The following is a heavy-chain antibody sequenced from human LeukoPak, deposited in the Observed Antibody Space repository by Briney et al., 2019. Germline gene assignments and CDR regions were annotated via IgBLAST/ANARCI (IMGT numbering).Heavy chain of an antibody. D-gene: IGHD3-22*01. CDR1: GYTFTSYY. Sequence: GASVKVSCKASGYTFTSYYMHWVRQAPGQGLEWMGIINPSGGSTSYAQKFQGRVTMTRDMSTSTVYMELSSLRSEDTAVYYCAREPPKNYDSSGYSNWGQGTLVTVPS. CDR3: AREPPKNYDSSGYSN. CDR2: INPSGGST. J-gene: IGHJ4*02. V-gene: IGHV1-46*01.